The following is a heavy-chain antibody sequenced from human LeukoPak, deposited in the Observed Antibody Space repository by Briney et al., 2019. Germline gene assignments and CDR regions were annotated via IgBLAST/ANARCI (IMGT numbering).Heavy chain of an antibody. Sequence: GGSLRLSCAASGFTFSSYAMSWVRQAPGKGLKWVSAISDGGGTTYYAGSVKGRFTISRDNSKNTLYLQMNSLRAEDTAVYYCARDSSGSYYAWFDPWGQGTLVTVSS. CDR1: GFTFSSYA. D-gene: IGHD1-26*01. V-gene: IGHV3-23*01. CDR3: ARDSSGSYYAWFDP. CDR2: ISDGGGTT. J-gene: IGHJ5*02.